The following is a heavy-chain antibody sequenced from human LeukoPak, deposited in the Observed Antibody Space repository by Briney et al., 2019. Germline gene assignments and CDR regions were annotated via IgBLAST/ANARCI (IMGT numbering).Heavy chain of an antibody. CDR1: GGSISSSNW. J-gene: IGHJ4*02. Sequence: PSGTLSLTCAVSGGSISSSNWWSWVRQPPGKGLEWIGEIYHSGSTNYNPSLKSRVTISVDKSKNQFSLKLSSVTAADTAVYYCARTSFTRDPTTFKYSSSWFLDYWGQGTLVTVSS. CDR2: IYHSGST. V-gene: IGHV4-4*02. CDR3: ARTSFTRDPTTFKYSSSWFLDY. D-gene: IGHD6-13*01.